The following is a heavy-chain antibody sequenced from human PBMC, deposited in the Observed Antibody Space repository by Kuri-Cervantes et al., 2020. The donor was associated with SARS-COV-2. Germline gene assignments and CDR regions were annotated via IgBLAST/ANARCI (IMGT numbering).Heavy chain of an antibody. CDR1: GFTFSSYE. V-gene: IGHV3-7*01. CDR3: ARARMAGPFDY. Sequence: GESLKISCAASGFTFSSYEMNWVRQAPGKGLEWVANIKQDGSEKYYVDSVKGRFTISRGNAKNSLYLQMNSLRAEDTAVYYCARARMAGPFDYWGQGTLVTVSS. D-gene: IGHD5-24*01. CDR2: IKQDGSEK. J-gene: IGHJ4*02.